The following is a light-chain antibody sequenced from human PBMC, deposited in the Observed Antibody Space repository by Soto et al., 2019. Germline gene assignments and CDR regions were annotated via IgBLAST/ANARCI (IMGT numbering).Light chain of an antibody. CDR2: EGS. V-gene: IGLV2-23*01. Sequence: QSVLTQPASVSGSPGQSITISCTGTSSDVGSYNLVSWYQQHPGKAPKTMIYEGSKRPSGVSNRFSGSKSGNTASLTISGLQAEDEADYYCCSYAGSSTYVLGTGTKVTVL. CDR1: SSDVGSYNL. J-gene: IGLJ1*01. CDR3: CSYAGSSTYV.